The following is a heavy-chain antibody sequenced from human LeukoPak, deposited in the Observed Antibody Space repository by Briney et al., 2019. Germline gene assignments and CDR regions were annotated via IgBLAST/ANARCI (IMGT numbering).Heavy chain of an antibody. V-gene: IGHV4-61*02. CDR3: ATWSSSSGEVY. D-gene: IGHD6-6*01. J-gene: IGHJ4*02. Sequence: SETLSLTCTVSGGSVSSGGWYWSWIRQPAGKGLEWIGRVYSDESTIYNPSLKSRVTISVDTSRNQFSLNLSSATAADTAVYYCATWSSSSGEVYWGQGTLVTVSP. CDR2: VYSDEST. CDR1: GGSVSSGGWY.